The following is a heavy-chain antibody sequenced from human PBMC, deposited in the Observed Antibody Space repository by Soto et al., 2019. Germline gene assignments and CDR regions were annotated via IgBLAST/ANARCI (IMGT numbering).Heavy chain of an antibody. CDR2: INHSGST. CDR3: ASSYGSGSYHSPLRPMTFDY. V-gene: IGHV4-34*01. CDR1: GGSFSGYY. Sequence: PSETLSLTCAVYGGSFSGYYWSWIRQPPGKGLEWIGEINHSGSTNYNPSLKSRVTISVDTSKNQFSLKLSSVTAADTAVYYCASSYGSGSYHSPLRPMTFDYWGDVTLVTIYS. D-gene: IGHD3-10*01. J-gene: IGHJ4*01.